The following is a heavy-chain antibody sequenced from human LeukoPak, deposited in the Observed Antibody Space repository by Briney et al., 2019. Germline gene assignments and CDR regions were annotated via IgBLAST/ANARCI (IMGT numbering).Heavy chain of an antibody. Sequence: PGGSLRLSCAASGFTFSSYAMSWVRQAPGKGLEWVSGISGSGGSTYYADSVKGRFTIFRDNSKNTLYLQMNSLRAEDTAVYDCAKAPLDSSGYYYVTYYFDYWGQGTLVTVSS. V-gene: IGHV3-23*01. CDR1: GFTFSSYA. CDR3: AKAPLDSSGYYYVTYYFDY. D-gene: IGHD3-22*01. CDR2: ISGSGGST. J-gene: IGHJ4*02.